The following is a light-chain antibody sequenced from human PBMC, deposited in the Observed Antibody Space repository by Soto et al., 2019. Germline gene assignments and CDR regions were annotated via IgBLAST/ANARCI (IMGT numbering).Light chain of an antibody. CDR2: ASS. J-gene: IGKJ3*01. Sequence: PGERATLSCRASQSLGGRKLAWYQQKPGQPPRLLIHASSTRATGIPDRFSGSGSGTDFTLTINRLEPEDFAVYFCELYGGSPLSFGPGTKVDIK. CDR3: ELYGGSPLS. CDR1: QSLGGRK. V-gene: IGKV3-20*01.